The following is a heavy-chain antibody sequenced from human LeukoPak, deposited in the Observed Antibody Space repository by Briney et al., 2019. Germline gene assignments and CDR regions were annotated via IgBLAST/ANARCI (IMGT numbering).Heavy chain of an antibody. Sequence: PGGSLKLSCLALGFSFSDYYMIWIRQAPGRGLEGISYISGSGSDLYYADSVKGRFTISRDNANNSLYLQMNSLRAEDTAVYYCARSIGYYYTMDVWGQGTTVTVSS. CDR1: GFSFSDYY. V-gene: IGHV3-11*01. J-gene: IGHJ6*02. CDR3: ARSIGYYYTMDV. CDR2: ISGSGSDL. D-gene: IGHD3-22*01.